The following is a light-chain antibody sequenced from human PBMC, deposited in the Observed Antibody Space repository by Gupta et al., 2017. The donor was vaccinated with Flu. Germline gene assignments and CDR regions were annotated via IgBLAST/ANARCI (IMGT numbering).Light chain of an antibody. Sequence: EIVMTQSPATLSVSPGERATLSCRASQSVRSNLAWYQQRPGQAPRLLIYGASTRATGIPARFSGNGSGTEFSLTISSLQSEDFAVYYCQHYSNWPPWTFGQGTKVEIK. V-gene: IGKV3-15*01. CDR3: QHYSNWPPWT. CDR2: GAS. CDR1: QSVRSN. J-gene: IGKJ1*01.